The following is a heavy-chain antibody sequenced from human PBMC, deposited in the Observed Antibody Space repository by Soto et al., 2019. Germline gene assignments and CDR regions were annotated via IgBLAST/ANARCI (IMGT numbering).Heavy chain of an antibody. CDR1: GYTFSTYH. V-gene: IGHV1-46*01. Sequence: GASVKVSCKTSGYTFSTYHMHWVRLAPGQGLEWMGIIKPSGDSTRYAQKFQGRVTMTRDTSTSTVYMELSSLRSEDTAVYYCAREAYYDSSVHTPFDPWGQGTLVTVSS. D-gene: IGHD3-22*01. CDR2: IKPSGDST. J-gene: IGHJ5*02. CDR3: AREAYYDSSVHTPFDP.